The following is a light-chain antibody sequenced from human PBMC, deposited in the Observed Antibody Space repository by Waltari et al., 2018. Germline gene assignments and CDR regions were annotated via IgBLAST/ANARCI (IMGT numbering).Light chain of an antibody. CDR2: KAS. J-gene: IGKJ2*03. Sequence: DIQMTQSPSTLSASVGDTITITCRACQSISNYLAWYQQKPGKAPKLLIYKASSSGSGVPSRFSGSGSGTEFTLTISSLQPDDFATYYCQQYNTYSSFGQGTKLEIK. CDR3: QQYNTYSS. V-gene: IGKV1-5*03. CDR1: QSISNY.